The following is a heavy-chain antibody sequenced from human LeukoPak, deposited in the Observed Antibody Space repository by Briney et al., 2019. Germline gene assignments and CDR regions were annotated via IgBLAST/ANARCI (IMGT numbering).Heavy chain of an antibody. CDR1: GFSFSSYG. V-gene: IGHV3-23*01. CDR3: ARDRAWGNDAFDI. CDR2: ISGLSGRT. D-gene: IGHD3-16*01. J-gene: IGHJ3*02. Sequence: GGTLRLSCATSGFSFSSYGMSWVRQAPGKGLEWVSSISGLSGRTYYADSVKGRVTISRDNAKNSLYLQMNSLRAEDTAVYYCARDRAWGNDAFDIWGQGTMVTVSS.